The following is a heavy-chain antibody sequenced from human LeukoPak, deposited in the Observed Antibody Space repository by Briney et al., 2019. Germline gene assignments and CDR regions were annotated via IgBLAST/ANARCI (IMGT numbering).Heavy chain of an antibody. V-gene: IGHV4-34*01. CDR2: INHSGST. D-gene: IGHD5-12*01. CDR1: GGSFSGYY. Sequence: PSETLSLTCAVYGGSFSGYYWSWIRQPPGKGLEWIGEINHSGSTNYNPSLKSRVTISVDTSKNQFSLKLSSVTAADTAVYYCARAVRVDGYNLYYYGMDVWGQGTTVTVSS. CDR3: ARAVRVDGYNLYYYGMDV. J-gene: IGHJ6*02.